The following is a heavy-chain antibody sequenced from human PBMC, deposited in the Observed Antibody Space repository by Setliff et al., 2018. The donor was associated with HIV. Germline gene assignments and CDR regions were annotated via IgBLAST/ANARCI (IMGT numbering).Heavy chain of an antibody. CDR2: IYYTGST. D-gene: IGHD1-1*01. V-gene: IGHV4-39*07. J-gene: IGHJ5*02. Sequence: PSETLSLTCTVSGGSIRSSSYYWGWVRQPPGKGLEWIGNIYYTGSTSYNPSFRSRVTISVDTSKNQFSLMPDSVTAADTAVYYCARNSQKGIQPLLLASWGPGTLVTVSS. CDR1: GGSIRSSSYY. CDR3: ARNSQKGIQPLLLAS.